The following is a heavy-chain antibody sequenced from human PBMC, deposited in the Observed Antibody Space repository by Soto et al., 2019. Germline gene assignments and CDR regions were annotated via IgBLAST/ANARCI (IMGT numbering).Heavy chain of an antibody. J-gene: IGHJ5*02. CDR1: GGSISSGDYY. V-gene: IGHV4-30-4*01. Sequence: QVQLQESGPGLVKPSQTLSLTCTVSGGSISSGDYYWSWIRQPPGKGLEWIGYVYDSGSTYYNSSLKGRVNITLDPSKNQSSLKLTSVTAADTAVYYCARDNGVGPWGQGTLVPVS. CDR2: VYDSGST. D-gene: IGHD3-10*01. CDR3: ARDNGVGP.